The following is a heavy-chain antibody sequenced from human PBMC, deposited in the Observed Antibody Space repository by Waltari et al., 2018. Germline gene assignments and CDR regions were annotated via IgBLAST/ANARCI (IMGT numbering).Heavy chain of an antibody. CDR1: GFTFSSYS. V-gene: IGHV3-21*01. J-gene: IGHJ4*02. D-gene: IGHD5-18*01. Sequence: EVQLVESGGGLVKPGGSLKLSCAASGFTFSSYSMNWVRQAPGKGLEWFSSISSSSIYIYYADSAKGRFTISRDNAKNSLYLQMNSLRAEDTAVYYCARDADKPYSYGQFDYWGQGTLVTVSS. CDR2: ISSSSIYI. CDR3: ARDADKPYSYGQFDY.